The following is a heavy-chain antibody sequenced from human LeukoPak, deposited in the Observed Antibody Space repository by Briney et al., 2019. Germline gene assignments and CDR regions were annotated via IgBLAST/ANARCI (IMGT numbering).Heavy chain of an antibody. D-gene: IGHD2-2*01. J-gene: IGHJ4*02. CDR1: GVTFRSYA. CDR3: ATEVVPAANAFSCFVY. V-gene: IGHV3-23*01. CDR2: ISGSGGST. Sequence: GGSLRLSCADSGVTFRSYAMSWVRQAPGKGLEWVSAISGSGGSTYYADSVKGRLTISRDNSKNTLYLQMNSLRAEDTALYYCATEVVPAANAFSCFVYCRPGTLVTVSS.